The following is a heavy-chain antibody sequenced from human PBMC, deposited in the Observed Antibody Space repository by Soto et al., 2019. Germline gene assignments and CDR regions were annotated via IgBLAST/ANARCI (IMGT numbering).Heavy chain of an antibody. D-gene: IGHD3-22*01. V-gene: IGHV4-34*01. CDR2: INHSGST. J-gene: IGHJ4*02. CDR3: ARGYYYDSSGYVDY. Sequence: SETLSLTCAVYGGSFSGYYWSWIRQPPGKGLEWIGEINHSGSTNYNPSLKSRVTISVDTSKNQFSLKLSSVTAADTAVYYCARGYYYDSSGYVDYWGQGTLVTAPQ. CDR1: GGSFSGYY.